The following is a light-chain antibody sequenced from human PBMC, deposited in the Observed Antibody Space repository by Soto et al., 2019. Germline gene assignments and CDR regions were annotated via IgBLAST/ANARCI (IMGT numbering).Light chain of an antibody. CDR3: QQYGDSRT. Sequence: EIVLTQSPGTLSVSPGERATLSCRASQSIRNNYLAWYEQKPGQAPRLLIYDASSRATGIPDRFSGSGSGTDFTLTISRLEPEDFAVYYCQQYGDSRTFGQGTKLDIK. J-gene: IGKJ1*01. CDR2: DAS. CDR1: QSIRNNY. V-gene: IGKV3-20*01.